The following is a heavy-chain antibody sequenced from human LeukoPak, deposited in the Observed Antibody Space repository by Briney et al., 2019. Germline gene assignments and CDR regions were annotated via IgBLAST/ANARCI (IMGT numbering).Heavy chain of an antibody. V-gene: IGHV4-30-2*01. D-gene: IGHD3-3*01. J-gene: IGHJ3*02. CDR2: IYHSGST. CDR3: ARDADFWSGFPHVGAFDI. Sequence: SETLSLTCTVSGGSISSGGYYWSWIRQPPGKGLEWIGYIYHSGSTYYNPSLKSRVTISVDRSKNQFSLKLSSVTAADTAVYYCARDADFWSGFPHVGAFDIWGQGTMVTVSS. CDR1: GGSISSGGYY.